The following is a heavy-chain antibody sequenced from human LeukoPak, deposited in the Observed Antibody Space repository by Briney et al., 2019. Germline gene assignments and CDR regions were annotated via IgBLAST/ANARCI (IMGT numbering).Heavy chain of an antibody. Sequence: ASVKVSCKASGYTCTSYGNSWVRQAPGQALESMGWMSAYNRNTKCAQKLQGRVTMTEDTSTSTAYMELRSLRYDDTAVYYCPRYYHCGSGSYYNDDAFDIWGQGTMVTVSS. V-gene: IGHV1-18*01. D-gene: IGHD3-10*01. J-gene: IGHJ3*02. CDR1: GYTCTSYG. CDR3: PRYYHCGSGSYYNDDAFDI. CDR2: MSAYNRNT.